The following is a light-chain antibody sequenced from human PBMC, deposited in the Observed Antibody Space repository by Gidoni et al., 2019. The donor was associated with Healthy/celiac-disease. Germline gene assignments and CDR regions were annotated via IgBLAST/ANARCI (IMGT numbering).Light chain of an antibody. J-gene: IGKJ4*01. CDR1: QGISSA. Sequence: AIQLTQSPSSLSASVGDRVTITCRASQGISSALAWYQQKPGKAPELLIYDASSLESGVPSRFSGSGSGTDFSLTISSLQPEDFATYYCQQFNSYPRTFXGXTKVEIK. CDR3: QQFNSYPRT. V-gene: IGKV1-13*02. CDR2: DAS.